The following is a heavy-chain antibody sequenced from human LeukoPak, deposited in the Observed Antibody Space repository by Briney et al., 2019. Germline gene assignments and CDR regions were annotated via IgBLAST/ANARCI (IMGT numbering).Heavy chain of an antibody. V-gene: IGHV1-2*02. J-gene: IGHJ4*02. CDR1: GYTFTGYY. D-gene: IGHD6-13*01. Sequence: ASVKVPCKASGYTFTGYYLHWVRQAPGQELEWMGWLSPNSGDTKFAQKFQGRVTMTRDTSISTAYMELSSLTSDDTAVYYCARATDISSWYLAYWGQGTLVTVSS. CDR2: LSPNSGDT. CDR3: ARATDISSWYLAY.